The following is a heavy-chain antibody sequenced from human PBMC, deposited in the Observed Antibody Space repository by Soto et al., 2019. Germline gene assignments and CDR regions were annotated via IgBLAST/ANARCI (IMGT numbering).Heavy chain of an antibody. CDR2: ISSSAGTT. CDR3: ARDGDVNTGFGKDY. Sequence: EVLLLESGGGLVQPGGSLRLSCAASGFTFSFYPMSWVRQAPGKGLEWVSGISSSAGTTYYADPVKGRFTISRDNSKNTLYLQMDSLRAEDTAVYYCARDGDVNTGFGKDYWGQGTLVTVSS. D-gene: IGHD3-16*01. J-gene: IGHJ4*02. CDR1: GFTFSFYP. V-gene: IGHV3-23*01.